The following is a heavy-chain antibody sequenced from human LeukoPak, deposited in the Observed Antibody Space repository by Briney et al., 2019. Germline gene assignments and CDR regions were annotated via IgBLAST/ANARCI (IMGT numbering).Heavy chain of an antibody. V-gene: IGHV1-2*02. J-gene: IGHJ4*02. CDR2: INPDSGDS. CDR3: ATGVATAFTY. Sequence: ASVKVSCKASGYTFTCYYIHWVRQAPGQGLEWMAWINPDSGDSYSAPKFQGRVTMTRDTSITTASMEVSWLCSDDTAVYYCATGVATAFTYWGQGTLVPVSS. CDR1: GYTFTCYY. D-gene: IGHD5-12*01.